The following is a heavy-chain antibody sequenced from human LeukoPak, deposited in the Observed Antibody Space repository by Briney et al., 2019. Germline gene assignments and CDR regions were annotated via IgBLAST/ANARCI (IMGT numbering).Heavy chain of an antibody. CDR2: INPNSGDT. Sequence: ASVKVSCKTSGYTFIDYYMHWVRQAPGQGLECMGWINPNSGDTNYAQKFQGRVTMTRDTSISTAYMELSRLRSDDTAVYYCARDLDIVLVPGAHGSNWFDPWGQGTLVTVSS. CDR3: ARDLDIVLVPGAHGSNWFDP. D-gene: IGHD2-2*03. CDR1: GYTFIDYY. J-gene: IGHJ5*02. V-gene: IGHV1-2*02.